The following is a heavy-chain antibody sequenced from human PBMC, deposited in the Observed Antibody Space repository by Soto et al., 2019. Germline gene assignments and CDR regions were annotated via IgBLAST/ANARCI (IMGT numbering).Heavy chain of an antibody. V-gene: IGHV1-46*01. CDR2: INSGNASP. CDR3: ARGSASGSGGTGVVNV. Sequence: QVQLAQSGAEVKKPGASVKVSCQASGYTFPKHYMQWVRQAPGQGLVWMGVINSGNASPRYAQKFQVRVTVTNDTSTSTVCMELASLTSDDTAVYYCARGSASGSGGTGVVNVWGQGTMVTASS. J-gene: IGHJ3*01. CDR1: GYTFPKHY. D-gene: IGHD3-10*01.